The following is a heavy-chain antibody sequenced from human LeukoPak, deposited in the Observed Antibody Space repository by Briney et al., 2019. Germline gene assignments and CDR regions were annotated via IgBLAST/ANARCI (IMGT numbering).Heavy chain of an antibody. D-gene: IGHD4-17*01. Sequence: SETLSLTCAVYGGSFSAYYWSWTRQPPGKGLDWIGEINHSGSTNYNPSLKSRVTISVDTSKNQFSLKLSSVTAADTAVYYCARISYGDYNFDYWGQGTLVTVSS. CDR2: INHSGST. CDR3: ARISYGDYNFDY. J-gene: IGHJ4*02. V-gene: IGHV4-34*01. CDR1: GGSFSAYY.